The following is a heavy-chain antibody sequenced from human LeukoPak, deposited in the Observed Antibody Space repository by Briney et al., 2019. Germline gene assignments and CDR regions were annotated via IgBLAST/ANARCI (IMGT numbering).Heavy chain of an antibody. CDR3: AKDLDDSSGYYYSY. Sequence: GGSLRLSCAVSGLTFSDYRMIWVRQAPGKGLEWVSAISGSGGSTYYADSVKGRFTISRDNSKNTLYLQMNSLRAEDTAVYYCAKDLDDSSGYYYSYWGQGTLVTVSS. D-gene: IGHD3-22*01. CDR2: ISGSGGST. V-gene: IGHV3-23*01. J-gene: IGHJ4*02. CDR1: GLTFSDYR.